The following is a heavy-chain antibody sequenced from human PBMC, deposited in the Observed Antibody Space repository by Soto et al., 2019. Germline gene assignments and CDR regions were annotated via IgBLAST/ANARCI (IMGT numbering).Heavy chain of an antibody. CDR2: IIPIFGTA. CDR3: AREMGIAAHYYYYGMDV. D-gene: IGHD6-13*01. Sequence: QVQLVQSGAEVKKPGSSVKVSCKASGGTFSSYAISWVRQAPGQGLEWMVGIIPIFGTANYAQKFQGRVTITADESTSTAYMELSSLRSEDTAVYYCAREMGIAAHYYYYGMDVWGQGTTVTVSS. J-gene: IGHJ6*02. V-gene: IGHV1-69*01. CDR1: GGTFSSYA.